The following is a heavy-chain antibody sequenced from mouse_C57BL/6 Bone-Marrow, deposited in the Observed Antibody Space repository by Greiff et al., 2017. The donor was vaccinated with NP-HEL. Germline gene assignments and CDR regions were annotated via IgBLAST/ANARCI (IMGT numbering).Heavy chain of an antibody. D-gene: IGHD4-1*01. CDR3: ARWEPFPYYFDY. V-gene: IGHV1-69*01. J-gene: IGHJ2*01. Sequence: QVQLQQPGAELVMPGASVKLSCKASGYTFTSYWMHWVKQRPGQGLEWIGEIDPSDSYTNYNQKFKGKSTLTVDKSSSTAYMQLSSLTSEDSAVYYCARWEPFPYYFDYWGQGTTLTVSS. CDR2: IDPSDSYT. CDR1: GYTFTSYW.